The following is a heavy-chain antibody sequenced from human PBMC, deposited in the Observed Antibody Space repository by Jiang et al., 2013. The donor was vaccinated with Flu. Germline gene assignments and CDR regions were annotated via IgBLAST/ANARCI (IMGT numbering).Heavy chain of an antibody. V-gene: IGHV4-39*01. J-gene: IGHJ5*02. CDR1: GASISSSLDY. CDR2: IFYSGST. D-gene: IGHD3-22*01. Sequence: LLKPSETLSLTCTVSGASISSSLDYWGWIRQPPGKGLEWIGSIFYSGSTYHNPSLKSRVTISIDTSTNHFSLKLNSVTAADGAVYYCARHRKYYYDNRGTWWFDPWGPGTLVTVSS. CDR3: ARHRKYYYDNRGTWWFDP.